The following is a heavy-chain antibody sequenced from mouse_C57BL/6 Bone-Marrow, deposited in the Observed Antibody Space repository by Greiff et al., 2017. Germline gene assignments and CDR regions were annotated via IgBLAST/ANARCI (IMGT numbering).Heavy chain of an antibody. CDR2: IDPSDSYT. D-gene: IGHD3-2*02. J-gene: IGHJ3*01. CDR3: AAHATVAY. V-gene: IGHV1-59*01. CDR1: GYTFTSYW. Sequence: QVQLQQPGAELVRPGTSVKLSCKASGYTFTSYWMHWVKQRPGQGLEWIGVIDPSDSYTNYNQKFKGKATLTVDTSSSTAYMHLSSLTSEDSAVYDCAAHATVAYWGQGTLVTVSA.